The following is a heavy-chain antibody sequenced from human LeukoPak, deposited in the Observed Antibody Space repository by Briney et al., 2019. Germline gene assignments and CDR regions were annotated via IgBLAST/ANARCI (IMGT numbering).Heavy chain of an antibody. CDR3: TRSGMGATKPFDY. Sequence: PGGSLRLSCAASGFTFSGSAMPWVRQASGKGLEWVGRIRSKANSYATAYAASVKGRFTISRDDSKNTAYLKMNSLKTEDTAVYYCTRSGMGATKPFDYWGQGTLVTVSS. J-gene: IGHJ4*02. V-gene: IGHV3-73*01. CDR2: IRSKANSYAT. CDR1: GFTFSGSA. D-gene: IGHD1-26*01.